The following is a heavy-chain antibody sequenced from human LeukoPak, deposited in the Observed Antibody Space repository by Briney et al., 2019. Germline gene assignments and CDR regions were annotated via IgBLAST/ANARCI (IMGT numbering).Heavy chain of an antibody. J-gene: IGHJ4*02. D-gene: IGHD6-13*01. CDR3: ARHSSNNWFSGLDY. Sequence: SETLSLTCAVSGGSISSGGYSWSWIRQPPGKGLEWIGYIYHSGSTYYNPSLKSRVTISVDTSENQFSLRLSSVTAPDTGVYYCARHSSNNWFSGLDYWGQGTLVTVSS. V-gene: IGHV4-30-2*03. CDR1: GGSISSGGYS. CDR2: IYHSGST.